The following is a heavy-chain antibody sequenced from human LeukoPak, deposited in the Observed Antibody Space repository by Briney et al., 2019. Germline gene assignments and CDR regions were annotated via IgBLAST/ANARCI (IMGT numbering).Heavy chain of an antibody. J-gene: IGHJ4*02. CDR3: AGERGEEYSSGWYKTNYFYN. V-gene: IGHV4-39*07. D-gene: IGHD6-19*01. CDR1: GGSISSGGYY. Sequence: SETLSLTCTVSGGSISSGGYYWAWIRQPPGKGLEWIASGDYSGGTYYNPSLESRVAISADMSKNQISLKLTSVTGADTAVYYCAGERGEEYSSGWYKTNYFYNWGQGIRVTVSS. CDR2: GDYSGGT.